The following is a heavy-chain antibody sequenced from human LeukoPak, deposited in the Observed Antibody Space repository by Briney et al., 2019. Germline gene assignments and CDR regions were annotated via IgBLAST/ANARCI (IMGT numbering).Heavy chain of an antibody. CDR2: ISSRGDST. CDR3: ARDYEAYYDSSGFFDY. J-gene: IGHJ4*02. CDR1: GFTFGSYA. V-gene: IGHV3-23*01. D-gene: IGHD3-22*01. Sequence: GGSLRLSCAASGFTFGSYATSWVRQVPGRGLEWVSTISSRGDSTYDADSVKGRFTISRDNAKNSLYLQMNSLRAEDTAVYYCARDYEAYYDSSGFFDYWGQGTLVTVSS.